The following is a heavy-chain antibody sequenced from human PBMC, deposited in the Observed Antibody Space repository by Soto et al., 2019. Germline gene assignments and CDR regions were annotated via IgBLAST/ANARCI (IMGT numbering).Heavy chain of an antibody. CDR2: ISYDGSNK. Sequence: QVQLVESGGGVVQPGRSLRLSCAASGFTFSSYGMHWVRQAPGKGLEWVAVISYDGSNKYYADSVKGRFTISRDNSKNTLYLQMNSLGAEDTAVYYCAKEQDIVLMVYAMGVDYWGQGTLVTVSS. CDR1: GFTFSSYG. V-gene: IGHV3-30*18. D-gene: IGHD2-8*01. CDR3: AKEQDIVLMVYAMGVDY. J-gene: IGHJ4*02.